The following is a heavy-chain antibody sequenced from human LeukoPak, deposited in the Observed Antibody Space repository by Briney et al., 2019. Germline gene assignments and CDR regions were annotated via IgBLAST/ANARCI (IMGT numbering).Heavy chain of an antibody. Sequence: SETLSLTCAVSGYSISSGYYWGWIRPPPGKGLEGIGRIYHSGSTYYNPSLKRRVTITVDTSKNQFSLKLSSVTAADTAVYYCARGTRNWNYVWLVDYWGQGTLVTVSS. D-gene: IGHD1-7*01. CDR3: ARGTRNWNYVWLVDY. CDR1: GYSISSGYY. CDR2: IYHSGST. J-gene: IGHJ4*02. V-gene: IGHV4-38-2*01.